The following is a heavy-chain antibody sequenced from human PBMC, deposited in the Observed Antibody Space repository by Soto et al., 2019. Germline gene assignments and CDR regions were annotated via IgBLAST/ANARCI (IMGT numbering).Heavy chain of an antibody. Sequence: ASVKVSCKASGYTFTGYYMHWVRQAPGQGFEWMGWINPNSGGTNYAQKFQGRVTMTRDTSISTAYMELSRLRSDDTAVYYCARAIAAAGTYYDNWFDPWGQGTLVTVSS. CDR2: INPNSGGT. CDR3: ARAIAAAGTYYDNWFDP. V-gene: IGHV1-2*02. D-gene: IGHD6-13*01. CDR1: GYTFTGYY. J-gene: IGHJ5*02.